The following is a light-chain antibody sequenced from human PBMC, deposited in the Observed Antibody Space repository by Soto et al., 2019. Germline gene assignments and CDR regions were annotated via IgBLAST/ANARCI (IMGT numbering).Light chain of an antibody. CDR1: SSDVGAYNL. Sequence: QSALTQPASVSGSPEQSITISCTGTSSDVGAYNLVSWYQQHPGKAPRLIIYEGSKRPSGISHRFSGSKSDNTASLTISGLRAEDEAHYHCCSYAGSRTFVFSGGTKLTVL. J-gene: IGLJ2*01. CDR2: EGS. V-gene: IGLV2-23*01. CDR3: CSYAGSRTFV.